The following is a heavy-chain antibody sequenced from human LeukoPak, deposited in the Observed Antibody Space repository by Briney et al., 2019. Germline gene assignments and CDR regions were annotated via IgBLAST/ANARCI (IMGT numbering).Heavy chain of an antibody. J-gene: IGHJ6*02. D-gene: IGHD3-3*01. CDR2: ISSSSSYI. Sequence: GGSLRLSCAASGFTFSSYSMNWVRQAPGKGLEWVSSISSSSSYIYYADSVKGRFTLSRDNAKNSLYLQMNSLRAEDTAVYYCARDIRITIFGVVTIAGYYYYGMDVWGQGTTVTVSS. V-gene: IGHV3-21*01. CDR1: GFTFSSYS. CDR3: ARDIRITIFGVVTIAGYYYYGMDV.